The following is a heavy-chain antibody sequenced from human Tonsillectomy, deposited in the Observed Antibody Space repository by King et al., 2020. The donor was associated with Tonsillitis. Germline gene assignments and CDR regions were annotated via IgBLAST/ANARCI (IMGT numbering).Heavy chain of an antibody. CDR2: ISAYTGNT. D-gene: IGHD3-16*01. CDR1: GYTFTSYG. CDR3: ARMTYDDQAY. V-gene: IGHV1-18*01. Sequence: QLVQSGAEVKKPGASVKVSCKASGYTFTSYGFSWVRQAPGQGLEWMGWISAYTGNTRYAQKLHERVTMTTDPSTGTAYMELRSLKSDDTADYYCARMTYDDQAYGGQGTLVTVSS. J-gene: IGHJ4*02.